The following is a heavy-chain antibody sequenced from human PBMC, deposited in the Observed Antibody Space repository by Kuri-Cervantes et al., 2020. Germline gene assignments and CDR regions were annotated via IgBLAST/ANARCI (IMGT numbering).Heavy chain of an antibody. Sequence: GGSLRLSCAPSGFTFSSYAISWVRPAPGKGLEWVAAISGSGGSTYYADSVKGRFTISRDNSKNTLYLQMNSLRAEDTAVYYCAKDFNYYGSVSCFDYWGQGTLVTVSS. CDR3: AKDFNYYGSVSCFDY. V-gene: IGHV3-23*01. D-gene: IGHD3-10*01. CDR1: GFTFSSYA. CDR2: ISGSGGST. J-gene: IGHJ4*02.